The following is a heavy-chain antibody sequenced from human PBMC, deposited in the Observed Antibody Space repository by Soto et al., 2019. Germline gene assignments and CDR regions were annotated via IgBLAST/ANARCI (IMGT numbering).Heavy chain of an antibody. J-gene: IGHJ6*02. V-gene: IGHV3-48*01. CDR3: ARGSMDV. Sequence: EVQLVESGGDLVQPGGSLRLSCAASGFTFSGYSMNWVRQAPGKGLEWVSYISSSSTTIYYADSVKGRFTISRDNAKNSLYLQMNSLRAEDTAVYYGARGSMDVWGQGTTVIVSS. CDR1: GFTFSGYS. CDR2: ISSSSTTI.